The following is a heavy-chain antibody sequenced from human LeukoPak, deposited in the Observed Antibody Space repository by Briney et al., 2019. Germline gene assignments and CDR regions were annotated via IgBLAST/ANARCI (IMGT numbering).Heavy chain of an antibody. J-gene: IGHJ4*02. CDR3: ARRIVGADGRFDY. V-gene: IGHV1-2*02. D-gene: IGHD1-26*01. CDR1: GYTFTGYY. Sequence: GASVKVSCKASGYTFTGYYMHWVRQAPGQGLDWMGLIKPNSGGTNYAQKFQGRVNMTRETSIRTAYMELSRMRSDDKAVYYCARRIVGADGRFDYWGQGTLVTVSS. CDR2: IKPNSGGT.